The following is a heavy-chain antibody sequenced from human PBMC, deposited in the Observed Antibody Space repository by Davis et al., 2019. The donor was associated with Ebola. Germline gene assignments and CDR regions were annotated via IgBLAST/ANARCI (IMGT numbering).Heavy chain of an antibody. D-gene: IGHD2-21*02. CDR3: ASNTRPYCGGDCYPGH. V-gene: IGHV1-46*01. J-gene: IGHJ4*02. CDR2: INPSGGST. CDR1: GYTFTGYY. Sequence: ASVKVSCKASGYTFTGYYMHWVRQAPGQGLEWMGIINPSGGSTSYAQKFQGRVTMTRDTSTSTVYMELSSLRSEDTAVYYCASNTRPYCGGDCYPGHWGQGTLVTVSS.